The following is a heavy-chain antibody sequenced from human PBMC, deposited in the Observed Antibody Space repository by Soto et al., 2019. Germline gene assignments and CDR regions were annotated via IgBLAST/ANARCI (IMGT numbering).Heavy chain of an antibody. CDR1: GYSFTSYW. D-gene: IGHD2-2*01. J-gene: IGHJ3*02. V-gene: IGHV5-10-1*01. CDR2: IDPSDSYT. CDR3: ARHDCISTSCYGAFDI. Sequence: GESLKISCKGSGYSFTSYWISWVRQMPGKGLEWMGRIDPSDSYTNYSPSFQGHVTISADKSISTAYLQWSSLKASDTAMYYCARHDCISTSCYGAFDIWGQGTMVTVSS.